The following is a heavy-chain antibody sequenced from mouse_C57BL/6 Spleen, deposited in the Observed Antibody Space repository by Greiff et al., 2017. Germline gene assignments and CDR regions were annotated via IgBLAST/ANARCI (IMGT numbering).Heavy chain of an antibody. J-gene: IGHJ3*01. Sequence: VQLKESGGGLVKPGGSLKLSCAASGFTFSSYAMSWVRQTPEKRLEWVATISDGGSYTYYPDNVKGRFTISRDNAKNNLYLQMSHLKSEDTAMYYCARGTPWFAYWGQGTLVTVSA. CDR3: ARGTPWFAY. CDR1: GFTFSSYA. CDR2: ISDGGSYT. V-gene: IGHV5-4*01.